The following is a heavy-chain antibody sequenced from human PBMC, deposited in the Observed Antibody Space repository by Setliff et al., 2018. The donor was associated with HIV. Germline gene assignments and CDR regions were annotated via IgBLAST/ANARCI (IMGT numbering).Heavy chain of an antibody. CDR3: ARGYCSSTSCYGIYYFDN. CDR1: GHTFTNVD. J-gene: IGHJ4*02. Sequence: ASVKVSCKASGHTFTNVDIHWLRRATGQGLGWMGWMNPNTGVSGYALKFQARVTMTRDTSISTAYMELRSLRSDDTAVYYCARGYCSSTSCYGIYYFDNWGQVTPVTVSS. CDR2: MNPNTGVS. D-gene: IGHD2-2*01. V-gene: IGHV1-8*01.